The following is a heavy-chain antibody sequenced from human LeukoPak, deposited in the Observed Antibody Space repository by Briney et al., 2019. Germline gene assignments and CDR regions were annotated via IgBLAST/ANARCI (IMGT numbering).Heavy chain of an antibody. D-gene: IGHD2-2*01. Sequence: GGSLRLSCAASGFTFSSYSMNWVRQAPGKGLEWVSSISSSSSYIYYADSVKGRFTISRDNAKNSLYLQMNSLRAEDTAVYYCARRTGGRDSSTTDYWGQGTLVTVSS. CDR3: ARRTGGRDSSTTDY. CDR1: GFTFSSYS. V-gene: IGHV3-21*01. J-gene: IGHJ4*02. CDR2: ISSSSSYI.